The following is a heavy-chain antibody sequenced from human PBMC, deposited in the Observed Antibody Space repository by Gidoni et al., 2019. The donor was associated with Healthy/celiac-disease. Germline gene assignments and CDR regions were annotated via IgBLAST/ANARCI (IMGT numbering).Heavy chain of an antibody. D-gene: IGHD4-17*01. J-gene: IGHJ3*02. CDR3: TTGAEDYGDYDAFDI. V-gene: IGHV3-15*01. CDR1: GFTFSNAW. CDR2: IKSKTDGGTT. Sequence: EVQLVESGGGLVKPGGSLRLSCAASGFTFSNAWMSWVRQAPGKGLEWVGRIKSKTDGGTTDYAAPVKGRFTISRDDSKNTLYLQMNSLKTEDTAVYYCTTGAEDYGDYDAFDIWGQGTMVTVSS.